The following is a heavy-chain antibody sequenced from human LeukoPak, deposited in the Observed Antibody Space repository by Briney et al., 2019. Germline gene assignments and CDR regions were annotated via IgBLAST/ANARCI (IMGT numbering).Heavy chain of an antibody. CDR3: AHRGYYYDSSGHAFDY. D-gene: IGHD3-22*01. Sequence: SGPTLVKPTQTLTLTCTFSGFSLSTTGVGVGWIRQPRGKALEWLAITFWNDDKSYSPSPKSRLTITKDTSKNQVVLTMTNMDPVDTATCYCAHRGYYYDSSGHAFDYWGQGTLVTVSS. J-gene: IGHJ4*02. V-gene: IGHV2-5*01. CDR2: TFWNDDK. CDR1: GFSLSTTGVG.